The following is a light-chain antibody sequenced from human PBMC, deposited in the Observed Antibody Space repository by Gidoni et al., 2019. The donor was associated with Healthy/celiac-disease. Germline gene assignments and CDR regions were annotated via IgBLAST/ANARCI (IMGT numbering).Light chain of an antibody. J-gene: IGKJ4*01. CDR3: QQYNSYS. CDR1: QSISSW. V-gene: IGKV1-5*03. CDR2: KAS. Sequence: DIQMTQSPSTLSASVGDRVTNTCRASQSISSWLAWYQQKPGKAPKLLIYKASSLESGVPSRFSVSGSGTEFTLTISSLQPDDFATYYCQQYNSYSFGGGTKVEIK.